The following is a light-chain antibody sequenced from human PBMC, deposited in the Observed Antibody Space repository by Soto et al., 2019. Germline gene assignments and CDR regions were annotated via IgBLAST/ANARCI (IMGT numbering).Light chain of an antibody. J-gene: IGKJ4*01. Sequence: DIEMIQSPPSLSASVGDRITVTCRASQSITSYLNWFQQKPGKAPNLLIFAASNLQSGVPSRFSGSGSGTDFTLTTNSLQPEDSATYYCQQSYSPLLAFGGGTKVDIK. CDR2: AAS. CDR3: QQSYSPLLA. CDR1: QSITSY. V-gene: IGKV1-39*01.